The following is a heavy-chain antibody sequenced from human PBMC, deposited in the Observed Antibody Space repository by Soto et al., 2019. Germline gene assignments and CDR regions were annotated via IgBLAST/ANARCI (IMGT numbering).Heavy chain of an antibody. V-gene: IGHV1-3*05. CDR2: INAGNGNT. Sequence: QVQLVQSGAEEKKPGASVKVSCKASGYTFSNYAIHWVRQAPGQRLEWMGWINAGNGNTKSSQKFQGRVTITRDTSASTAYMELSSLRSEDTAVYYCARGSTPTFDYWGQGTLVTVSS. D-gene: IGHD1-26*01. CDR1: GYTFSNYA. J-gene: IGHJ4*02. CDR3: ARGSTPTFDY.